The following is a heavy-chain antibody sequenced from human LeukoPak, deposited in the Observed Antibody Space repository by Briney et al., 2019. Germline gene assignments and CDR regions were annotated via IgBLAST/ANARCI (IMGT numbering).Heavy chain of an antibody. Sequence: SETLSLTCAVYGGSFSGYYWSWIRQPPGKGLEWIGEINHSGSTNYNPSLKSRVTISVDTSKNQFSLKLSSVTAADTAVYYCARGRSGTYYYGSGSYYDDYWGQGTLVTVSS. CDR3: ARGRSGTYYYGSGSYYDDY. CDR2: INHSGST. D-gene: IGHD3-10*01. CDR1: GGSFSGYY. J-gene: IGHJ4*02. V-gene: IGHV4-34*01.